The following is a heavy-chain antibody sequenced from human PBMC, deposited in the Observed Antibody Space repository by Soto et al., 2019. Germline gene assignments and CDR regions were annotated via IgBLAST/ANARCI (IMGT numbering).Heavy chain of an antibody. D-gene: IGHD6-19*01. V-gene: IGHV4-39*01. CDR2: IYYSGST. J-gene: IGHJ4*02. Sequence: QLQLQESGPGLVKPSETLSLTCTVSGGSISSSSYYWGCIRQPPGKGLEWIGSIYYSGSTYYNPALKRRVTIPVDTSRNKFPLTLSSVTAADTAVYYCARHAVHSSGFTEYWGQGTLVTVSS. CDR1: GGSISSSSYY. CDR3: ARHAVHSSGFTEY.